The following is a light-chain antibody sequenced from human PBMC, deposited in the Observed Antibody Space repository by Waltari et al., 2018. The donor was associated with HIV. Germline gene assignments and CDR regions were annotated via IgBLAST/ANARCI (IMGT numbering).Light chain of an antibody. V-gene: IGLV3-25*03. CDR3: QSAGGSGSYVV. CDR1: ALPKQY. CDR2: KNI. Sequence: SYELTQPPSESVSPGQTARIPCSGDALPKQYAYWYQQKPGQAPVLVIYKNIERPSGIPARFSGSRSGTTVTLTISGVQAEDEADYHCQSAGGSGSYVVFGGGTKLTVL. J-gene: IGLJ2*01.